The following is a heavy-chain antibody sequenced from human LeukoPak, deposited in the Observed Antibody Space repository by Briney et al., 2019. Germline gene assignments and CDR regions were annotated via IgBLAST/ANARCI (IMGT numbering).Heavy chain of an antibody. CDR2: IRSKANSYAT. V-gene: IGHV3-73*01. CDR3: TSGGYCSSTSCYGEN. CDR1: GFTFSGSA. J-gene: IGHJ4*02. D-gene: IGHD2-2*01. Sequence: GGSLKLSCAASGFTFSGSAMHWVRQASGKGLEWVGRIRSKANSYATAYAASVKGRFTISRDDSKNTAYLQMNSLKTEDTAVYYCTSGGYCSSTSCYGENWGQGTLVTVSS.